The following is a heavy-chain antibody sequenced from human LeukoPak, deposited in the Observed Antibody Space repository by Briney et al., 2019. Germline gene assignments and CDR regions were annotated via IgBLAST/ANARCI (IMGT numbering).Heavy chain of an antibody. V-gene: IGHV4-34*01. D-gene: IGHD5-18*01. Sequence: PSETLSLTCAVYGGSFSGYYWSWIRQPPGKGLEWIGEINHSGSTNYNPSLKSRVTISVDTSKNQFSLKLSSVTAADTAVYYCARVGNVDTAMVCFDYWGQGTLVTVSS. CDR1: GGSFSGYY. CDR3: ARVGNVDTAMVCFDY. CDR2: INHSGST. J-gene: IGHJ4*02.